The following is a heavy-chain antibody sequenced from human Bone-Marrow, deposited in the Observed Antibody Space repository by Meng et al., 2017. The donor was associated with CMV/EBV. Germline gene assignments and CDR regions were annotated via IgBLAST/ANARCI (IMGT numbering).Heavy chain of an antibody. V-gene: IGHV3-53*01. CDR3: ATRSYSSGWYYFDF. CDR1: GFTVSSNY. D-gene: IGHD6-19*01. J-gene: IGHJ4*02. CDR2: IYSGGST. Sequence: GESLKISCVGTGFTVSSNYMSWVRQAPGKGLEWVSVIYSGGSTYYADSVKGRFTISRDNSKNTLYLQMNSLRAEDTAVYYCATRSYSSGWYYFDFWVQGTLVTVPS.